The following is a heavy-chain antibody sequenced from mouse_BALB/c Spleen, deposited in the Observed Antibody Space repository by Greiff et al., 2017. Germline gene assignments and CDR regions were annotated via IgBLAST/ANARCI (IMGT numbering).Heavy chain of an antibody. CDR2: ISDGGSYT. J-gene: IGHJ4*01. V-gene: IGHV5-4*02. D-gene: IGHD2-3*01. Sequence: EVKVVESGGGLVKPGGSLKLSCAASGFTFSDYYMYWVRQTPEKRLEWVAAISDGGSYTYYPDSVKGRFTISRDNAKNNLYLQMSSLKSEDTAMYYCASGLLRSNYYAMDYWGQGTSVTVSS. CDR3: ASGLLRSNYYAMDY. CDR1: GFTFSDYY.